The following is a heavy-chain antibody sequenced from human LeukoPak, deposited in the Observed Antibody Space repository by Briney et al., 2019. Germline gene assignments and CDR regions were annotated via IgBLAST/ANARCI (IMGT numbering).Heavy chain of an antibody. D-gene: IGHD3-22*01. J-gene: IGHJ4*02. Sequence: ASVKVSCKASGYTFNTYGITWVRQAPGQGLEWMGWISGYNGKTKYAQKLQDRVTMTTDTSTSTAYMELRSLRSDDTAVYYCARQGLLYYYDSSGYSYFDYWGQGTLVTVSS. CDR3: ARQGLLYYYDSSGYSYFDY. V-gene: IGHV1-18*01. CDR2: ISGYNGKT. CDR1: GYTFNTYG.